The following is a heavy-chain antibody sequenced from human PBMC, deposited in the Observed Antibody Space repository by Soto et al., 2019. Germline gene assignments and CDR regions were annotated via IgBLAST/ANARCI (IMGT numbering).Heavy chain of an antibody. V-gene: IGHV1-18*01. CDR3: ASASSYCGVAGYDYYGMDD. CDR1: GYTFNSYG. Sequence: QVQLVQSGAALKKPGASVKVSCKASGYTFNSYGITWVRQAPGQGLEWMGGISAYNGNTNYAQKLQGRVTMTTDTSTSTAYMELRSLRSDDTAVYYCASASSYCGVAGYDYYGMDDWGQGTIVTVS. CDR2: ISAYNGNT. J-gene: IGHJ6*02. D-gene: IGHD2-21*01.